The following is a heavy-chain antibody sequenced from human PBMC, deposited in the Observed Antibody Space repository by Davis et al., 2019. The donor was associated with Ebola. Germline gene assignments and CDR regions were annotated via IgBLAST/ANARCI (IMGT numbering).Heavy chain of an antibody. D-gene: IGHD2-15*01. V-gene: IGHV3-7*03. Sequence: GSLRLSCEASGFTFSNYWMSWVRQAPGKGLEWVANIKQDGSEKHYVDSVKGRFTISRDNAKNSLFLQMNSLRAEDMAVYYCARGIVVVVAAMYYFDYWGQGTLVTVSS. J-gene: IGHJ4*02. CDR3: ARGIVVVVAAMYYFDY. CDR2: IKQDGSEK. CDR1: GFTFSNYW.